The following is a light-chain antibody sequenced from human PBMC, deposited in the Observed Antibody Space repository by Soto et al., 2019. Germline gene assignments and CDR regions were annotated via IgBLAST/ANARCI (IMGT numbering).Light chain of an antibody. Sequence: IMMTQSPATLSVTHGERDTLSCRASQSVRNNLAWYQQKPGQAPRLLIHGASTRATGIPDRFSGGGSETEFTLTISSLQSEDSAFYCCQQYNKWPITFGHGTRLENK. CDR3: QQYNKWPIT. CDR2: GAS. V-gene: IGKV3D-15*01. CDR1: QSVRNN. J-gene: IGKJ5*01.